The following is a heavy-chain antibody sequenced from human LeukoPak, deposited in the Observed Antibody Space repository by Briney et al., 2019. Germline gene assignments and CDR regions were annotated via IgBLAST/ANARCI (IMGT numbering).Heavy chain of an antibody. V-gene: IGHV3-11*01. J-gene: IGHJ6*02. CDR3: ASSEYYYYGMDV. Sequence: GGSLRLSCAASGFTFSDYYMSWIRQAPGKGLEWVSYISSSGSTIYYADSVKGRFTISRDNAKNSLYLRMNSLRAEDTAVYYCASSEYYYYGMDVWGQGTTVTVSS. CDR2: ISSSGSTI. CDR1: GFTFSDYY.